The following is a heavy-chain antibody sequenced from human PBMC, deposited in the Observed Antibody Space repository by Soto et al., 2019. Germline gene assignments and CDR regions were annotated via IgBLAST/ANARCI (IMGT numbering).Heavy chain of an antibody. V-gene: IGHV3-53*01. J-gene: IGHJ6*03. D-gene: IGHD2-2*02. CDR1: GFTVSSNY. CDR3: AKQPTVTTAISWIRDYYYYMDV. Sequence: SLRLSCAASGFTVSSNYMSWVRQAPGKGLEWVSVIYSGGSTYYADSVKGRFTISRDNSKNTLYLQMNSLRGEDTAVYYCAKQPTVTTAISWIRDYYYYMDVWGKGTTVTVSS. CDR2: IYSGGST.